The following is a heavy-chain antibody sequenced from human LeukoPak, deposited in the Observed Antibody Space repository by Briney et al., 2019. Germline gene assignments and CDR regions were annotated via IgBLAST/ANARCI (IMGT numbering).Heavy chain of an antibody. V-gene: IGHV4-39*01. J-gene: IGHJ4*02. Sequence: SETLSLTCTVSGGSISSSSAYWGWIRQPPGKGLEWIGSIYYSKNTYYNPSLKSRVTISADTSKNQFSLTLGSVSATDTAVYYCVSPRAFSYGYFDYWGQGTLVTVSS. CDR3: VSPRAFSYGYFDY. CDR1: GGSISSSSAY. D-gene: IGHD5-18*01. CDR2: IYYSKNT.